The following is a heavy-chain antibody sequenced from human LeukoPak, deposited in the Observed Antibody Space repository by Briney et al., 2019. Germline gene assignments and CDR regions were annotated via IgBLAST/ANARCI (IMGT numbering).Heavy chain of an antibody. CDR2: IYYSGST. CDR3: MGARLGEWGYFDY. CDR1: GGSISSGDYY. J-gene: IGHJ4*02. V-gene: IGHV4-30-4*01. D-gene: IGHD3-16*01. Sequence: SETLSLTCTVSGGSISSGDYYWSWIRQPPGKGLEWIGYIYYSGSTYYNPSLKSRVTISVDTSKNQFSLKLSSVTAADTAVYYCMGARLGEWGYFDYWGQGTLVTVSS.